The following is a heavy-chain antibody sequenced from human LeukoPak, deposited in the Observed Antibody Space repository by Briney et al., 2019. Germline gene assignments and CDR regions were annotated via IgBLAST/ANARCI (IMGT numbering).Heavy chain of an antibody. CDR1: GGTFSSYA. J-gene: IGHJ4*02. Sequence: ASVKVSCKASGGTFSSYAISWVRQAPGQGLEWMGGIIPIFGTANYAQKFQGRVTITADESTSTAYMELSSLRSEDTAVYYCARDQECTNGVCSFDYWGQGTLVTVSS. D-gene: IGHD2-8*01. CDR3: ARDQECTNGVCSFDY. V-gene: IGHV1-69*13. CDR2: IIPIFGTA.